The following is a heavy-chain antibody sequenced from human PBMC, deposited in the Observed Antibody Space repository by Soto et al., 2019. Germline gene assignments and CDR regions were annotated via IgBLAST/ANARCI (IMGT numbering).Heavy chain of an antibody. J-gene: IGHJ4*02. CDR3: ARRKERSGPNYFDY. CDR1: GYTFTTYD. D-gene: IGHD6-25*01. CDR2: MNPYTGKA. V-gene: IGHV1-8*01. Sequence: QVQLVQSGAEVKKPGASVKVSCKASGYTFTTYDINWVRQAPGQWLEWMGWMNPYTGKAGYAQKFQGRVTMTRDNSISTAYMELSGLRSEDTAVYYCARRKERSGPNYFDYWGQGTLVTVSS.